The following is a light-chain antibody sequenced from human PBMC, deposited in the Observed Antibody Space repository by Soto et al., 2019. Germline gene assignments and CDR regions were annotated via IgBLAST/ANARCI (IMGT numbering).Light chain of an antibody. V-gene: IGLV2-14*01. CDR2: EVS. CDR3: FSFTTDWTHV. Sequence: QSLLTQPASVSGSPGRSITISCTGTSSDVGAYNYVSWFQQHPGKAPTLIISEVSNRPSGVSNRFSGSKSGNAASLTISGLQAEDEADYFCFSFTTDWTHVFGTGTKVTVL. J-gene: IGLJ1*01. CDR1: SSDVGAYNY.